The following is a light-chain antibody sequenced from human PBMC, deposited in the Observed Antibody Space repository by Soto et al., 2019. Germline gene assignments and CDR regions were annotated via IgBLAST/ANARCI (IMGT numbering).Light chain of an antibody. J-gene: IGKJ2*01. Sequence: DIVMTQSPATLSVSPGGSATLSCRAILHCSSYFAWYRHKPGQAPTLLIYRASTRATGIPARFSGSGSGTEFTPNISSLQSEDFAVYYCQQYNNWPYTFGQGTKLEIK. CDR3: QQYNNWPYT. V-gene: IGKV3-15*01. CDR2: RAS. CDR1: LHCSSY.